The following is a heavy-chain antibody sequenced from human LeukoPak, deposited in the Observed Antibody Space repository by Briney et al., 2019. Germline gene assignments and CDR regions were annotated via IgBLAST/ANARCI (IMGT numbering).Heavy chain of an antibody. D-gene: IGHD6-13*01. J-gene: IGHJ4*02. CDR3: AQIIAAGTSFDS. Sequence: GGSLSLSCAASGFTLSSSAMSWVRQVAGKGLQWVSAISGSGSNTYYADSVKGRFTISRDNSKNTLFLRMSSLRVEDTAVYYCAQIIAAGTSFDSWGQGALVTASS. CDR2: ISGSGSNT. CDR1: GFTLSSSA. V-gene: IGHV3-23*01.